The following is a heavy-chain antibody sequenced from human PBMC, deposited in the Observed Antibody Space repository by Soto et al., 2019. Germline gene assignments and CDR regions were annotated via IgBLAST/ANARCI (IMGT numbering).Heavy chain of an antibody. CDR1: GFTFSAYW. D-gene: IGHD3-10*01. V-gene: IGHV3-23*01. CDR3: AKSRSSGTYGYYYNGMDV. CDR2: ISGGGYRK. Sequence: PGGSLRLSCEASGFTFSAYWMSWVRQAPGKGLEWVSDISGGGYRKYYVDSVKGRFTISRDNSKNTLYLQMNSLRVEDTAAFYCAKSRSSGTYGYYYNGMDVWGQGTTVTVSS. J-gene: IGHJ6*02.